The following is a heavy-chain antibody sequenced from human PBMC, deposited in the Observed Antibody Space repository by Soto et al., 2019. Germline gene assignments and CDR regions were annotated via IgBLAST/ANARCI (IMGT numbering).Heavy chain of an antibody. CDR3: AGDRGSYALDY. CDR1: GYPFTSYG. V-gene: IGHV1-18*01. D-gene: IGHD1-26*01. Sequence: QVQLVQAGAEVKKPGASVKVSGKASGYPFTSYGISWVRQHPGQGVAWMGWISANNDNTNSAQKLQGRVTMTTDTSTSTAYMEQRRLRSDDTAVYCCAGDRGSYALDYWGQGTLVTVSS. CDR2: ISANNDNT. J-gene: IGHJ4*02.